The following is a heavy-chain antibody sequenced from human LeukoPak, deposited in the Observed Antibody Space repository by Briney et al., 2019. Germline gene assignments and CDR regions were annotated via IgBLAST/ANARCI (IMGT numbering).Heavy chain of an antibody. Sequence: SETLSLTCTVSGGSISSGSFYWSWIRQPPGKGLEWIGYIYYSGSTNYNPSLKSRVTISVDTSKNQFSLKLSSVTAADTAVYYCARTTTHITMIVDAFDIWGQGTMVTVSS. V-gene: IGHV4-61*01. J-gene: IGHJ3*02. CDR2: IYYSGST. CDR1: GGSISSGSFY. CDR3: ARTTTHITMIVDAFDI. D-gene: IGHD3-22*01.